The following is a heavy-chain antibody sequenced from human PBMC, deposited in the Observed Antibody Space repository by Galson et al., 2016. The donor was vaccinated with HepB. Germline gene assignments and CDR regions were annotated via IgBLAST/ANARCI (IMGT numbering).Heavy chain of an antibody. CDR2: IKQDGGEK. CDR3: ARERFCSSATCYVGDAFHI. Sequence: SLRLSCATSGFTFSTYYMTWVRQPPGKGLEWVAGIKQDGGEKYYVDSVKGRFTISRDNAKNSLYVQMDSLRAEDTAVYFCARERFCSSATCYVGDAFHIGGQGTMVTVSP. D-gene: IGHD2-2*01. CDR1: GFTFSTYY. J-gene: IGHJ3*02. V-gene: IGHV3-7*05.